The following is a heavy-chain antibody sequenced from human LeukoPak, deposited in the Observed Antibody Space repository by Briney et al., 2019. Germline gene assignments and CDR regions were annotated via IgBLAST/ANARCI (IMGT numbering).Heavy chain of an antibody. V-gene: IGHV3-74*01. Sequence: PGGSLRLSCAASGFTFSSHWMHWVRQAPGKGLVWVSRINSDGSSTSYVDSVAGRFTISRDNAKNTLYLQMNSLRAEDTAVYHCARGNYYDSSGPGGYWGQGTLALVFS. CDR2: INSDGSST. CDR3: ARGNYYDSSGPGGY. D-gene: IGHD3-22*01. CDR1: GFTFSSHW. J-gene: IGHJ4*02.